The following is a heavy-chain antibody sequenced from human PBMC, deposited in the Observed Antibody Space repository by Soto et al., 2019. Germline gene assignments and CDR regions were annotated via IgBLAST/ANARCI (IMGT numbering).Heavy chain of an antibody. J-gene: IGHJ6*03. V-gene: IGHV3-15*01. CDR2: IKSKTDGGTT. Sequence: EVQLVESGGGLVKPGGSLRLSCAASGFTFSNAWMSWVRQSPGKGLEWVGRIKSKTDGGTTDYAARVKGRFTNTRDDSKNTLYMKLNSLKTEDTAVYYCTTVSGLHYSGDYSRYYYYMDVWGKGTTVTVSS. D-gene: IGHD4-17*01. CDR1: GFTFSNAW. CDR3: TTVSGLHYSGDYSRYYYYMDV.